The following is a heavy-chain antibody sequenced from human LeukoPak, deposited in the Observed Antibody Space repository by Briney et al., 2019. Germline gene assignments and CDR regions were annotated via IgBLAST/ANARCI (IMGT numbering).Heavy chain of an antibody. J-gene: IGHJ4*02. D-gene: IGHD3-16*01. CDR3: AKDGQGLTYYFDY. CDR1: GFTFSSYG. CDR2: ISDDGSKK. V-gene: IGHV3-30*18. Sequence: GGSLRLSCVAFGFTFSSYGMHWVRQAPGEGLEGVAVISDDGSKKYYVDYVKGRFTISRDNSKNTLYLQMNSLRAEDTAVYYCAKDGQGLTYYFDYWGQGTLVTVSS.